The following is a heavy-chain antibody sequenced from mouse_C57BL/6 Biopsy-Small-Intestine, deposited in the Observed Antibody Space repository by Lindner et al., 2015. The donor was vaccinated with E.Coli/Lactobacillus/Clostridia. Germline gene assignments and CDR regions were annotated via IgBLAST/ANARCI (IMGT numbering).Heavy chain of an antibody. D-gene: IGHD2-1*01. J-gene: IGHJ2*01. CDR1: GFIFSDYG. CDR3: ARGNYGGDYFDY. CDR2: ISSGSSTI. Sequence: VQLQESGGGLVKPGGSLKLSCAASGFIFSDYGMHWVRQVPEKGLEWVASISSGSSTIHYTDIVKGRFTISRDNAKNTLFLQMTSLRSEDTAMYYCARGNYGGDYFDYWGQGTTLTVSS. V-gene: IGHV5-17*01.